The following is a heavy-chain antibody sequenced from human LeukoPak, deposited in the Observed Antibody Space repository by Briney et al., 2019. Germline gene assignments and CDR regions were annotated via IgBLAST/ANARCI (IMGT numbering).Heavy chain of an antibody. J-gene: IGHJ4*02. CDR2: ISWNSGSI. V-gene: IGHV3-9*01. CDR3: ARVATGSYHFDY. D-gene: IGHD1-26*01. Sequence: GGSLRLSCAASGFTFDDYAMHWVRQAPGKGLEWVSGISWNSGSIGYADSVKGRFTISRDNAKNSLYLQMNSLRAEDTALYYCARVATGSYHFDYWGQGTLVTVSS. CDR1: GFTFDDYA.